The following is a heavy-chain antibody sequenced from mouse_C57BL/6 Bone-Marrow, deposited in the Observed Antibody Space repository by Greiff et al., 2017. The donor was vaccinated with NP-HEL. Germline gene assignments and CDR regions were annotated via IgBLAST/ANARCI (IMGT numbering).Heavy chain of an antibody. CDR2: IRNKANNHAT. D-gene: IGHD4-1*02. CDR3: TTTTGTPFAY. V-gene: IGHV6-6*01. J-gene: IGHJ3*01. Sequence: EVKLVESGGGLVQPGGSMKLSCAASGFTFSDAWMDWVRQSPEKGLEWVAEIRNKANNHATYYAESVKGRFTISRDDSKRCVYLQMNSLRAEDAGIYYCTTTTGTPFAYWGQGTLVTVSA. CDR1: GFTFSDAW.